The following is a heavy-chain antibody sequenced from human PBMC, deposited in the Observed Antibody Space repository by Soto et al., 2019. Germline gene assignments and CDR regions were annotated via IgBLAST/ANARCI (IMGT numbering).Heavy chain of an antibody. Sequence: VQLVESGGGVVQPGRSLRLSCAASGFTFIDYARHWVRQAPGKGRGWVAVVSQDGRNTHYADSVKGRFTISRDSSKNTVSLEMTSLRAEDTAVYYCAKGGRQWLVTSDFNYWGQGALVTVSS. D-gene: IGHD6-19*01. CDR3: AKGGRQWLVTSDFNY. J-gene: IGHJ4*02. V-gene: IGHV3-30*18. CDR2: VSQDGRNT. CDR1: GFTFIDYA.